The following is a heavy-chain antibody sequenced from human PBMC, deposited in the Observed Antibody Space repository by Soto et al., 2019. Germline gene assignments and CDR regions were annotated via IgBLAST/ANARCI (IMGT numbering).Heavy chain of an antibody. V-gene: IGHV3-21*01. CDR3: DIETLEGLHDFGF. CDR2: ISTSSSYI. CDR1: VFTFSSYS. Sequence: GGSLTLSCAASVFTFSSYSINWVRQSPGKGLECVSSISTSSSYIYYGDSGKGRCTISRDNTKNSLYLQTNSLRAEVTALYYCDIETLEGLHDFGFWCQGPMVTV. J-gene: IGHJ3*01.